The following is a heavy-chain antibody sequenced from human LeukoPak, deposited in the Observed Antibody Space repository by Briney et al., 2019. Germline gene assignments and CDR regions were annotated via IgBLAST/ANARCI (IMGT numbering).Heavy chain of an antibody. CDR3: AREGGFYRPLDY. CDR1: GGSVSSTNW. J-gene: IGHJ4*02. Sequence: SETLSLTCGVSGGSVSSTNWWTWMRQPPGRGLEWIGEVHLDGRTNFNPSLKSRLTMSVDLSENHVSLKLTSVTAADTAVYYCAREGGFYRPLDYSGQGTLVTVSS. V-gene: IGHV4-4*02. CDR2: VHLDGRT. D-gene: IGHD6-25*01.